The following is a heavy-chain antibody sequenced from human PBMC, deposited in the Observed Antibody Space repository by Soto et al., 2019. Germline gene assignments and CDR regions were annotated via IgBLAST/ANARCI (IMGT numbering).Heavy chain of an antibody. J-gene: IGHJ6*04. D-gene: IGHD6-19*01. CDR3: AKNEGYSSGWYRAEGVSDYYYEMDV. Sequence: GGSLRLSCAASGFTFSSYGMSWVRQAPGKGLEWVSAISGSGGSTYNADSVKGRFTISRDNSKNTLYLQMNSLRAEDTAVYYCAKNEGYSSGWYRAEGVSDYYYEMDVWGKGTTVTGSS. V-gene: IGHV3-23*01. CDR1: GFTFSSYG. CDR2: ISGSGGST.